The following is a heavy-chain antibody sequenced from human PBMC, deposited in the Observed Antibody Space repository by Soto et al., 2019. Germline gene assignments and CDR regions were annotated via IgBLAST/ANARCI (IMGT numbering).Heavy chain of an antibody. D-gene: IGHD3-10*01. Sequence: EVQLVESGGGLVQPGRSLRLSCAASGFTFADYAMHWVRQAPGKGMEWVSIITWNSGRIGYADSVKGRFTISRDNAKNSLYLQMNSLRAEDTALYYCARHIGVEFGDPRLSGGFDYWGRGTLVTVSS. J-gene: IGHJ4*02. CDR2: ITWNSGRI. V-gene: IGHV3-9*01. CDR1: GFTFADYA. CDR3: ARHIGVEFGDPRLSGGFDY.